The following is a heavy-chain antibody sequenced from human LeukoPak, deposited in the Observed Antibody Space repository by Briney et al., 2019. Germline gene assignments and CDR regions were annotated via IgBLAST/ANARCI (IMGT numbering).Heavy chain of an antibody. CDR3: ARDSGSYAFDP. Sequence: ASVKVSCKASGYTFTGYYMHWVRQAPGQGLEWMGWINPNSGGTNYAQKFQGRVTMTRDTSTSTVYMELSSLRSEDTAVYYCARDSGSYAFDPWGQGTLVTVSS. V-gene: IGHV1-2*02. CDR1: GYTFTGYY. D-gene: IGHD1-26*01. J-gene: IGHJ5*02. CDR2: INPNSGGT.